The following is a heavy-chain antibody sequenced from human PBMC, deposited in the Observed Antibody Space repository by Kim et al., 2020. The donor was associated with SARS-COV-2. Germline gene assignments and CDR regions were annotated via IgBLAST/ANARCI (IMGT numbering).Heavy chain of an antibody. CDR3: AKDPNYYDSSGYYSGYFDY. J-gene: IGHJ4*02. CDR1: GFTFSSYA. D-gene: IGHD3-22*01. CDR2: ISGSGGST. V-gene: IGHV3-23*01. Sequence: GGSLRLSCAASGFTFSSYAMSWVRQAPGKGLEWVSAISGSGGSTYYADSVKGRFTISRDNSKNTLYLQMNSLRAEDTAVYYCAKDPNYYDSSGYYSGYFDYWGQGTLVTVSS.